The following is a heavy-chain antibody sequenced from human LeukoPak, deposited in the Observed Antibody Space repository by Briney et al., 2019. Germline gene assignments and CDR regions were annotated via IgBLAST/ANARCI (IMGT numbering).Heavy chain of an antibody. D-gene: IGHD3-16*01. CDR1: GGSISSYY. CDR2: IYTSGST. Sequence: SETLSLTCTVSGGSISSYYWSWIRQPAGKGLEWVGRIYTSGSTNYNPSLKSRVTMSVDTSKNQFSLKLSSVTAADTAVYYCARGDMITFGGSIGDYWGQGTLVTVSS. J-gene: IGHJ4*02. V-gene: IGHV4-4*07. CDR3: ARGDMITFGGSIGDY.